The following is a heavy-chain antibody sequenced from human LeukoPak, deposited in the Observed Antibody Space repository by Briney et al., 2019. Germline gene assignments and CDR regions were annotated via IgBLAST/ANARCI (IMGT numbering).Heavy chain of an antibody. D-gene: IGHD4-23*01. CDR1: GGSISSGDYY. J-gene: IGHJ6*02. Sequence: KPSETLSLTCTVSGGSISSGDYYWSWIRRPPGKGLEWIGYIYYSGSTYYNPSLKSRVTISVDTSKNQFSLKLSSVTAAATAVYYCARVEPTVVKASYYYYGMDVWGQGATVTVSS. CDR2: IYYSGST. V-gene: IGHV4-30-4*01. CDR3: ARVEPTVVKASYYYYGMDV.